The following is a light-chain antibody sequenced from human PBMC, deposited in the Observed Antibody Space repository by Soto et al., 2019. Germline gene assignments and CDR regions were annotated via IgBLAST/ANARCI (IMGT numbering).Light chain of an antibody. CDR2: EVS. J-gene: IGLJ2*01. V-gene: IGLV2-14*01. CDR1: SSDVGGYNF. Sequence: QSVLTQSASVSGSPGQSITISCTGTSSDVGGYNFVSWYQQRPGKAPKLMIYEVSNRPSGVSNRFSGSKSGNTASLTISGLQAEDEADYYCSSYTGSSTVVFGGGTKLTVL. CDR3: SSYTGSSTVV.